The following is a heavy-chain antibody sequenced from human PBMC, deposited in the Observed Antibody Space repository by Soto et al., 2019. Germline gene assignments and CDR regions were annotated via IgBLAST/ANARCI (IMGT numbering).Heavy chain of an antibody. D-gene: IGHD1-1*01. J-gene: IGHJ1*01. Sequence: GASVKVSCKASGGTFSSYAISWLRQSPGQGLEWMGGIIPIFGTANYAQKFQGRVTITADESTSTAYMELSSLRSEDTAVYYCARGGTGTEGYFQHWGQGTLVTVSS. CDR2: IIPIFGTA. V-gene: IGHV1-69*13. CDR1: GGTFSSYA. CDR3: ARGGTGTEGYFQH.